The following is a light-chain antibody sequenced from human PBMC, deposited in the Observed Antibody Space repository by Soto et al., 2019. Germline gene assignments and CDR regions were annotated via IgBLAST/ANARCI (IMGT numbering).Light chain of an antibody. J-gene: IGKJ1*01. CDR1: QSVSNNY. V-gene: IGKV3-20*01. CDR3: QQSYSTPLT. Sequence: ETVFTQSPRTLSLTQWPRLTVAFRSSQSVSNNYLAWYQQKPGQAPRLLIYGASNRATGIPDRFSGSGSGTDFTLTISSLQPEDFATYYCQQSYSTPLTFGQGTKVDI. CDR2: GAS.